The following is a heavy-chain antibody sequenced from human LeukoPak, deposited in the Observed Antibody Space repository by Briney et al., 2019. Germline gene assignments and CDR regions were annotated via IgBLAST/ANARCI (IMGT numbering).Heavy chain of an antibody. J-gene: IGHJ3*02. V-gene: IGHV4-4*07. Sequence: SETLSLTCTVSGGSISSYYWSWIRQPAGKGLELIGRIYTSGSTNYNPSLKSRATLSVDTSKNQFSLKLSSVTAADTAVYYCARFNGATDAFDIWGQGTMVTVSS. CDR1: GGSISSYY. CDR3: ARFNGATDAFDI. CDR2: IYTSGST. D-gene: IGHD1-26*01.